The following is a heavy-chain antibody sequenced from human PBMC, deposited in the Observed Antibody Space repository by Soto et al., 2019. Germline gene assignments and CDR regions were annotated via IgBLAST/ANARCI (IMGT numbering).Heavy chain of an antibody. CDR1: GGSISSYY. Sequence: SETLSLTCTVSGGSISSYYWSWIRQPPGEGLEWIGYIYYSGSTNYNPSLKSRVTISVDTSKNQFSLKLSSVTAADTAVYYCARLYGYRFVHWCQGTLVTAST. CDR2: IYYSGST. CDR3: ARLYGYRFVH. V-gene: IGHV4-59*08. J-gene: IGHJ4*02. D-gene: IGHD2-8*02.